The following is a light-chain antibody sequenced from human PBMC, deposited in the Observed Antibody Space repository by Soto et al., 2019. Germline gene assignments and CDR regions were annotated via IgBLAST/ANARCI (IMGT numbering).Light chain of an antibody. CDR3: QQFGSSPWT. CDR1: QSVSSSY. CDR2: GAS. V-gene: IGKV3-20*01. Sequence: EVVLTQSPGTLSLSPGERVTLSCRASQSVSSSYLAWYRQKPGQAPRLLIYGASSRATGIPDRFSGSGFGTDFTLTISRLEPEDFAVYYCQQFGSSPWTFGQGTKVEIK. J-gene: IGKJ1*01.